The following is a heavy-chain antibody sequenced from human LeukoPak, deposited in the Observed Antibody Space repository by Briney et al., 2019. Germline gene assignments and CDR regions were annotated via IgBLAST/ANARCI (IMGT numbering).Heavy chain of an antibody. V-gene: IGHV4-34*01. CDR1: GGSFSGYF. D-gene: IGHD3-16*01. CDR2: INHSGST. CDR3: ASKYGGYQYFQH. J-gene: IGHJ1*01. Sequence: PSATLSLTCAVYGGSFSGYFWSWIRQPPGKRLGWLGVINHSGSTNYNPSLKSRVTISVDKSKNQFSLKLSSVTAADTAVYYCASKYGGYQYFQHWGQGTLVTVSS.